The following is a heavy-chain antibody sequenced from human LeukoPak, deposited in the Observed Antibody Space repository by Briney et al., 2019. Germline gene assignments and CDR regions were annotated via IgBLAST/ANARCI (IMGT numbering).Heavy chain of an antibody. CDR1: GFSFSPYP. V-gene: IGHV3-48*01. D-gene: IGHD6-19*01. Sequence: GGSLRLSCAASGFSFSPYPMNWVRQAPGRGLGWISYISSSSSTVYYADPVKGRFTISRDNSKNTLYLQMNSVRAEDTAVYSCAKEWQWQLLIVDSWGQGTLVTVSS. CDR2: ISSSSSTV. CDR3: AKEWQWQLLIVDS. J-gene: IGHJ4*02.